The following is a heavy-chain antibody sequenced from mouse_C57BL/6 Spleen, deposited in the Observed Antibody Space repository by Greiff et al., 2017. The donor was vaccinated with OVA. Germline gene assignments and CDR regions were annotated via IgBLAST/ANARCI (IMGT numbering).Heavy chain of an antibody. CDR1: GYTFTDYY. CDR3: ARLNGYYGAMDY. D-gene: IGHD2-3*01. Sequence: VQLKESGPVLVKPGASVKMSCKASGYTFTDYYMNWVKQSHGKSLEWIGVINPYNGGTSYNQKFKGKATLTVDKSSSTAYMELNSLTSEDSAVYYCARLNGYYGAMDYWGQGTSVTVSS. CDR2: INPYNGGT. J-gene: IGHJ4*01. V-gene: IGHV1-19*01.